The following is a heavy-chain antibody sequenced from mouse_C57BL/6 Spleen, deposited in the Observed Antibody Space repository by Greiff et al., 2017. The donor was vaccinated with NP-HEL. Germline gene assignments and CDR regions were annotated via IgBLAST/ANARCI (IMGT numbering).Heavy chain of an antibody. CDR1: GFTFSSYT. CDR2: ISGGGGNT. V-gene: IGHV5-9*01. J-gene: IGHJ3*01. Sequence: DVMLVESGGGLVKPGGSLKLSCAASGFTFSSYTMSWVRQTPEKRLEWVATISGGGGNTYYPDSVKGRFTISRDNAKNTLYLQMSSLRSEDTALYYCARQGGPAWFAYWGQGTLVTVSA. CDR3: ARQGGPAWFAY.